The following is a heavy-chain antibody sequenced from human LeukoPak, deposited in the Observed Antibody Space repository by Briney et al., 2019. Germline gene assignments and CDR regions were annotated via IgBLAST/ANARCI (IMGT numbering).Heavy chain of an antibody. CDR2: VSHDGRTK. CDR1: GFIFSNYG. J-gene: IGHJ4*02. D-gene: IGHD3-22*01. V-gene: IGHV3-30*18. CDR3: AKSLGDSSGYYKYYFDY. Sequence: GGSLRLSCAASGFIFSNYGMHWVRQAPGTGLEWVAVVSHDGRTKFYADSVKGRFTISRDNSKNTLDLQMDSLRADDTAVYYCAKSLGDSSGYYKYYFDYWGQGTLVTVSS.